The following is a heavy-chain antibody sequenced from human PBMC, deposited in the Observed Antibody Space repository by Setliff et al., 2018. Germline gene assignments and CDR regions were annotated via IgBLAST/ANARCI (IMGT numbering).Heavy chain of an antibody. CDR2: INPNSGNT. Sequence: ASVKVSCKASGYTFTNYDINWVRQATGQGLEWMGWINPNSGNTGYAQNFQGRVTMTTDTSMSTAYMELRSLRSDDTAVYYCARVSEAAAAGFDYWGQGTLVTVSS. CDR1: GYTFTNYD. V-gene: IGHV1-8*02. CDR3: ARVSEAAAAGFDY. J-gene: IGHJ4*02. D-gene: IGHD6-13*01.